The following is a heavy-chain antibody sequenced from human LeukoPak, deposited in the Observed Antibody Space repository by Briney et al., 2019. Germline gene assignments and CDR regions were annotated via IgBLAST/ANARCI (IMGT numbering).Heavy chain of an antibody. CDR3: ARYVVYGSGKYYFDC. CDR1: GGSVSSTTYY. V-gene: IGHV4-39*01. D-gene: IGHD3-10*01. CDR2: INYSGGT. Sequence: SETLSLTCTVSGGSVSSTTYYWSWIRQPPGKGLEWIASINYSGGTYYNPSLKSRVTISVDTSENQFSLKLSSVTAADTAVYYCARYVVYGSGKYYFDCWGQRTLVTVSS. J-gene: IGHJ4*02.